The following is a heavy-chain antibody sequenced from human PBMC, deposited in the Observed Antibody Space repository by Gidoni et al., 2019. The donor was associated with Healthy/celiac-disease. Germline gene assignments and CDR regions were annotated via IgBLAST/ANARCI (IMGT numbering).Heavy chain of an antibody. Sequence: QVQLQESGPGLVKPSQTLSLTCPVPGGSISRGSYYWSWIRQPAGKGLEWIGRIYTSGSTNYNPSLKSRVTMSVDTSKNQFSLKLSSVTAADTAVYYCARAPGITIGKYYYYYYMDVWGKGTTVTVSS. CDR3: ARAPGITIGKYYYYYYMDV. CDR1: GGSISRGSYY. J-gene: IGHJ6*03. V-gene: IGHV4-61*02. D-gene: IGHD3-3*01. CDR2: IYTSGST.